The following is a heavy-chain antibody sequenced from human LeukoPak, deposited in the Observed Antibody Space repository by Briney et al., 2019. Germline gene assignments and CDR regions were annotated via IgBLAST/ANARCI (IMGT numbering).Heavy chain of an antibody. CDR3: TRERKSGIAAFDY. V-gene: IGHV3-33*01. CDR1: GFTFSSYG. Sequence: GGALRLSCAASGFTFSSYGMHWVRQAPGKGLEWVAVIWYDGINKFHADSVKGRFTISRDNSKNTVYLQMNSLRAEDTAVYYCTRERKSGIAAFDYWGQGTLVTVSS. D-gene: IGHD6-13*01. CDR2: IWYDGINK. J-gene: IGHJ4*02.